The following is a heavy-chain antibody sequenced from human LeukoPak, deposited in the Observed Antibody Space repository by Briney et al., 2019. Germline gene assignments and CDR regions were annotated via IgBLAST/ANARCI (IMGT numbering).Heavy chain of an antibody. D-gene: IGHD3-3*01. J-gene: IGHJ4*02. Sequence: SSDTLSLTCTVSGGSISSYYWSWIRQPPGKGLEWIGYVYYSGSTNYNPSLKSRATISVDTSKNQFSLKLTSVTAADTAVYYCARGVPEYYDFWSGYFYYFDYWGQGTLVTVSA. V-gene: IGHV4-59*07. CDR1: GGSISSYY. CDR3: ARGVPEYYDFWSGYFYYFDY. CDR2: VYYSGST.